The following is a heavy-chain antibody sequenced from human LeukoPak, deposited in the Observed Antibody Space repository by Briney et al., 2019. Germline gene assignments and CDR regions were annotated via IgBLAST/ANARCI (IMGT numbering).Heavy chain of an antibody. CDR3: ARVLWFGGFFFDY. CDR2: IYSGGST. J-gene: IGHJ4*02. V-gene: IGHV3-53*01. CDR1: GFTVSNNY. D-gene: IGHD3-10*01. Sequence: AGGSLRLSCAASGFTVSNNYMSWVRQAPGKGLEWVSVIYSGGSTYYADSVKGRFTISRDNSKNTLDLQMNSLRAEDTAVYYCARVLWFGGFFFDYWGQGTLVTVSS.